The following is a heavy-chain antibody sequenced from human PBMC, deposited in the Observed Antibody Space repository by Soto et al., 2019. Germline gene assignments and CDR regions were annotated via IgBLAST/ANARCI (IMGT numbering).Heavy chain of an antibody. J-gene: IGHJ3*01. CDR2: ISFGGGSI. Sequence: EVQLVESGGGLVQPGGSLRGSCVASGVTFIGYALNWVRQAPGKGLEWVSYISFGGGSIFYAYSVKGPFTISRGDATNSLYLQMNSLRDEDTAVYYCVRDHRCAFDFWGQGTMVTVSS. CDR1: GVTFIGYA. CDR3: VRDHRCAFDF. V-gene: IGHV3-48*02.